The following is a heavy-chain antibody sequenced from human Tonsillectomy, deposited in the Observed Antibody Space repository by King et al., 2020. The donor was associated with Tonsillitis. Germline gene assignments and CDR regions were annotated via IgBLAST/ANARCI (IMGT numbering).Heavy chain of an antibody. D-gene: IGHD2-2*02. CDR2: IYPSGST. Sequence: VQLQESGPGLVKPSETLSLTCTVSGGSVSTYYWSWIRRPPGKGLEWIASIYPSGSTKYNSSLKSRVTISVDTSKRQFSLQLRSVTAADSAVYYCARIPFSDGYTIDYWGQGAQVTVSA. J-gene: IGHJ4*02. CDR1: GGSVSTYY. CDR3: ARIPFSDGYTIDY. V-gene: IGHV4-59*02.